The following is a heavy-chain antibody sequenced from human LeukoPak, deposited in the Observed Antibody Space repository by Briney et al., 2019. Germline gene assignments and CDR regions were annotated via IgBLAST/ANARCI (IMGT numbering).Heavy chain of an antibody. V-gene: IGHV3-7*01. CDR3: ARAGSLWFGESKLDY. CDR1: GLTFSSSW. Sequence: GGSLRLSCAVSGLTFSSSWMDWVRRAPGKGLEWVANINQDGSEKYYVDSVKGRFTISRDNAKNSLYLQMNSLRAEDTAVFYCARAGSLWFGESKLDYWGQGTLVTVSS. J-gene: IGHJ4*02. D-gene: IGHD3-10*01. CDR2: INQDGSEK.